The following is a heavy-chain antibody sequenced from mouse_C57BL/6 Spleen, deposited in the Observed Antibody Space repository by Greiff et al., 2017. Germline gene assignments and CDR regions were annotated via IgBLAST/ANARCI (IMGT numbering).Heavy chain of an antibody. J-gene: IGHJ1*03. CDR1: GFTFSSYG. CDR2: ISSGGSYT. Sequence: EVQGVESGGDLVKPGGSLKLSCAASGFTFSSYGMSWVRQTPDKRLAWVATISSGGSYTYYPDSVKGRFTISRDNAKNTLYLQMSSLKSEDTAMYYCARHEGTRYFDVWGTGTTVTVSS. CDR3: ARHEGTRYFDV. V-gene: IGHV5-6*01. D-gene: IGHD3-3*01.